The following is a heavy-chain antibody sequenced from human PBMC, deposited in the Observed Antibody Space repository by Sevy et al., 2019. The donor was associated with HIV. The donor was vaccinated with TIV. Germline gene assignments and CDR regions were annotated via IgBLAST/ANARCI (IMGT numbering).Heavy chain of an antibody. CDR2: IYYNGHI. Sequence: SETLSLTCTVSGGSITSLYWNWIRQPPGKGLEWMEKIYYNGHINYNPSLKSRVTLPLDTSKNQFSLGLSSVTAADTAMYYCAGENAWGRGYSWGQGTLVTVSS. CDR1: GGSITSLY. D-gene: IGHD1-26*01. V-gene: IGHV4-59*08. J-gene: IGHJ4*02. CDR3: AGENAWGRGYS.